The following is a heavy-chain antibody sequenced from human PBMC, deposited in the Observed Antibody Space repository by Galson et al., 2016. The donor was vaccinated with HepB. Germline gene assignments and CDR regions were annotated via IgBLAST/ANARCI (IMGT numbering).Heavy chain of an antibody. J-gene: IGHJ4*02. CDR1: GFTFRNYA. CDR2: IDGPTPNT. CDR3: TTWLSHHFDY. D-gene: IGHD6-19*01. V-gene: IGHV3-23*01. Sequence: SLRLSCAASGFTFRNYALSWVRRAPGKGLEWVSHIDGPTPNTHYADSVRGRFSIYRDNSRDTLDLQMDSLTAEDSAIYYCTTWLSHHFDYWGQGTRVTVSS.